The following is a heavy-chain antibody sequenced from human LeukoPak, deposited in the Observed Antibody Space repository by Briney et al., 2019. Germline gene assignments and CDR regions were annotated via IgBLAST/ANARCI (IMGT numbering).Heavy chain of an antibody. CDR2: ISGSGGST. CDR1: GFTFSSYA. V-gene: IGHV3-23*01. Sequence: GGSLRLSCAASGFTFSSYAMSWVRQAPGKGLEWVSAISGSGGSTYYADSVKGRVTISRDNSTNTLYLQMNSLRAEDTAVYYCAKYAVSSALGVLDYWGQGTLVTVSP. D-gene: IGHD3-22*01. CDR3: AKYAVSSALGVLDY. J-gene: IGHJ4*02.